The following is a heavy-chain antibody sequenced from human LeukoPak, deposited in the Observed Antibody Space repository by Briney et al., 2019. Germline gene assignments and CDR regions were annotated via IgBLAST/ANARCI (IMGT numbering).Heavy chain of an antibody. CDR3: AKEDSFGSSPVVDY. CDR2: ISGRGEKT. CDR1: RFTFSSYA. Sequence: PGGSLRLSCAAARFTFSSYAMSWVRQAPGKGLEWVSAISGRGEKTHYTDAVKGGVTLSRDNTKDSLYLQMTSLRAEDTAVYYCAKEDSFGSSPVVDYWGQGTLVTVSS. D-gene: IGHD6-13*01. V-gene: IGHV3-23*01. J-gene: IGHJ4*02.